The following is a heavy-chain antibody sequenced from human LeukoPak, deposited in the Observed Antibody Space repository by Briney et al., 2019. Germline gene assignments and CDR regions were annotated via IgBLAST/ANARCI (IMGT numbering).Heavy chain of an antibody. V-gene: IGHV1-46*01. CDR2: INPSGGST. J-gene: IGHJ6*02. CDR3: ARDGGSFSYNMDV. CDR1: GYSLTTYY. D-gene: IGHD1-26*01. Sequence: ASVKVSCKASGYSLTTYYMHWVRQAPGQGLEWMAIINPSGGSTNYAQKFQGRVTMTSDTSTSTVYMELSSLRSEDTAVYFCARDGGSFSYNMDVWGQGTTVTVSS.